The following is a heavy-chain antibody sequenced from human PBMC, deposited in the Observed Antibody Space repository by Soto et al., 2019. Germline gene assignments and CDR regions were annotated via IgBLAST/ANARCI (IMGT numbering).Heavy chain of an antibody. CDR2: VYYSGST. D-gene: IGHD6-19*01. CDR3: ARDAAVPGESDRFDY. CDR1: GGSISSSSYY. Sequence: SETLSLTCTVSGGSISSSSYYWGWIRQPPGKGLDLIGSVYYSGSTYDNPSLKSRITLSVDRSKNEFSLKLTSLTAADTAIYYGARDAAVPGESDRFDYGGQGTLVPVSS. J-gene: IGHJ4*02. V-gene: IGHV4-39*07.